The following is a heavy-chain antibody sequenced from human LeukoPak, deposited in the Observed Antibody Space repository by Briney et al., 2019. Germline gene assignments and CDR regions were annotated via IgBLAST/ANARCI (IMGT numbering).Heavy chain of an antibody. J-gene: IGHJ6*02. D-gene: IGHD2/OR15-2a*01. V-gene: IGHV3-43*02. CDR2: IHADGGRT. CDR1: GFTFSSYV. Sequence: GGSLRLSCAASGFTFSSYVMTWVRQAPGKGLECVAHIHADGGRTFYADSVKGRFTVSRDNGKNSLFLQMDSLTSDDTALYYCSTWAFYHGLDVWGQGATVIVSS. CDR3: STWAFYHGLDV.